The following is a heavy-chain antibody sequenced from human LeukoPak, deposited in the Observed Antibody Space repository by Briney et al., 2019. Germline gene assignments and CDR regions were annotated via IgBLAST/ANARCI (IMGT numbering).Heavy chain of an antibody. CDR1: GSTFSSYA. V-gene: IGHV3-23*01. CDR3: AKNFYYAEEYYFDY. J-gene: IGHJ4*02. CDR2: ISGSGGST. Sequence: QPGGSLRLSCAASGSTFSSYAMSWVRQAPGKGLEWVSAISGSGGSTYYADSVKGRFTISRDNSKNTLYLQMNSLRAEDTAVYYCAKNFYYAEEYYFDYWGQGTLVTVSS. D-gene: IGHD3-10*01.